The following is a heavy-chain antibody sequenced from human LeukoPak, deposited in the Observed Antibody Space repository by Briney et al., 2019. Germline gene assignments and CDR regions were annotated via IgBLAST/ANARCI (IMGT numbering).Heavy chain of an antibody. CDR1: GGSFSGYY. CDR3: ARLVVVPAAIIYYYYGMDV. CDR2: INHSGST. Sequence: SETLSLTCAVYGGSFSGYYWSWIRQPPGKGLEWIGKINHSGSTNYNPSLKSRVTISVDTSKNQFSLKLSSVTAADTAVYYCARLVVVPAAIIYYYYGMDVWGQGTTVTVSS. D-gene: IGHD2-2*02. V-gene: IGHV4-34*01. J-gene: IGHJ6*02.